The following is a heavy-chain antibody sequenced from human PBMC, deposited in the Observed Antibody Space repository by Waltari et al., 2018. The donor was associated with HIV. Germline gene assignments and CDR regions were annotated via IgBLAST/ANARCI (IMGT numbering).Heavy chain of an antibody. J-gene: IGHJ6*02. CDR3: ASPLDNDQVSVVAYYYGMDV. Sequence: GAEVKKPGASVKVSCKASGYTFTRYYIHWVRQAPGQGLEWMGIINPRGGSTNYAQNFQGRITMTRDTSTSTVYMELSSLRSEDTAVYYCASPLDNDQVSVVAYYYGMDVWGQGTTVTVSS. CDR1: GYTFTRYY. D-gene: IGHD2-15*01. V-gene: IGHV1-46*01. CDR2: INPRGGST.